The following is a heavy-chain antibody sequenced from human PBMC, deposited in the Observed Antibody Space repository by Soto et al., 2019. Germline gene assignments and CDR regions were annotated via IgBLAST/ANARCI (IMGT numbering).Heavy chain of an antibody. CDR2: IYFSGKT. Sequence: QVQLQESGPGLVKPSQTLSLTCTVSGASISSGDFHWTWIRQRPGEGLEWIGYIYFSGKTYYNPSPRSRITISLDTSKNQFSLKLTSMTAADTAVYYCTRDSPPPPYFSYYGMDVWGQGTTVTVSS. CDR3: TRDSPPPPYFSYYGMDV. CDR1: GASISSGDFH. J-gene: IGHJ6*02. V-gene: IGHV4-31*03.